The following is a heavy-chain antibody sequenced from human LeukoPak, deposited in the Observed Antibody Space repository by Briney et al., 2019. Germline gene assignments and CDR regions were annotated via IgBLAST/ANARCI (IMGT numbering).Heavy chain of an antibody. Sequence: ASVKVSCTASGYTFSGHYLHWVRQATGQGLEWMGRINPNTGVTQYTENFQGRVTMTGDTSISTAYMELNGLRSDDTAIYYCASMRYSNSWYEDAFDIWGQGTMVTVSS. CDR2: INPNTGVT. CDR3: ASMRYSNSWYEDAFDI. D-gene: IGHD6-13*01. V-gene: IGHV1-2*06. CDR1: GYTFSGHY. J-gene: IGHJ3*02.